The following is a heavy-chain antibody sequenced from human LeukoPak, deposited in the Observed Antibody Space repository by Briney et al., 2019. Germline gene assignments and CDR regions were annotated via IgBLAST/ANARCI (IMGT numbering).Heavy chain of an antibody. CDR3: AKAWSGTVGFDI. CDR1: GFTFSSYG. CDR2: ISYDGSNK. V-gene: IGHV3-30*18. D-gene: IGHD3/OR15-3a*01. Sequence: GGSLRLSCAASGFTFSSYGMHWVRQAPGKGLGWVAVISYDGSNKYYADSVKGRFTISRDNSKNTLYLQMNSLRAGDMAVYYCAKAWSGTVGFDIWGQGTVVTVSS. J-gene: IGHJ3*02.